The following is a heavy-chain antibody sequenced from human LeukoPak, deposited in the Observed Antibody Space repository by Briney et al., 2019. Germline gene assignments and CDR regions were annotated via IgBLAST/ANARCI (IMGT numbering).Heavy chain of an antibody. D-gene: IGHD3-16*02. CDR3: TSRAFTFGGVIVG. V-gene: IGHV3-73*01. CDR2: IRSKANSYAT. Sequence: GGSLKLSCAASGFTFSGSAMHWVRQASGKGLEWVGRIRSKANSYATAYAASVKGRFTISRDDSKNTAYLQMNSLKTEDTAVYYCTSRAFTFGGVIVGRGQGTLVTVSS. CDR1: GFTFSGSA. J-gene: IGHJ4*02.